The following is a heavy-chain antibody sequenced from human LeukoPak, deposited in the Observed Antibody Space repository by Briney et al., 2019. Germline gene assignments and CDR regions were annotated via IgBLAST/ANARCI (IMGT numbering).Heavy chain of an antibody. Sequence: ASVKVSCKASGYTFTGYYMHWVRQAPGQGLEWMGWINPNSGGTNYAQKFQGRVTMTRDTSISTAYMELSRLRSDDTAVYYCARVVLSGSPTPRGAFDIWGQGTMVTVSS. CDR2: INPNSGGT. CDR1: GYTFTGYY. J-gene: IGHJ3*02. CDR3: ARVVLSGSPTPRGAFDI. D-gene: IGHD1-26*01. V-gene: IGHV1-2*02.